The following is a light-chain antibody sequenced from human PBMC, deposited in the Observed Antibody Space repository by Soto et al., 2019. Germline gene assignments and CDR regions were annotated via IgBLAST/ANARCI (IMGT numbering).Light chain of an antibody. V-gene: IGKV1-5*03. CDR1: QSISNW. J-gene: IGKJ4*01. CDR2: DAS. Sequence: DFKLTQSPSTLSASVGDRVTITCRASQSISNWLVWYQQKPGKAPKFLIYDASTLETGVPSRFSGSGYGTEFTLTIGSLQPDDFATYYCQQYNRYSVHFGGGTKVEMK. CDR3: QQYNRYSVH.